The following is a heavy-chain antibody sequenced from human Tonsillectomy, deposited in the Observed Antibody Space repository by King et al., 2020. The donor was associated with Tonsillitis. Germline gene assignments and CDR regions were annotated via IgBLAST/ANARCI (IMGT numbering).Heavy chain of an antibody. CDR3: ARAHGGGYDLRYYSYYYYMDV. CDR2: IWYDGSNK. D-gene: IGHD5-12*01. CDR1: GFIFSSYG. V-gene: IGHV3-33*08. Sequence: VQLVESGGGVVQPGRSLRLSCAASGFIFSSYGMHWVRQAPGKGLEWVAVIWYDGSNKYYADSVKGRFTISRDNSKNTLYLQVNSLRAEDTAVYYCARAHGGGYDLRYYSYYYYMDVWGKGTTVTVSS. J-gene: IGHJ6*03.